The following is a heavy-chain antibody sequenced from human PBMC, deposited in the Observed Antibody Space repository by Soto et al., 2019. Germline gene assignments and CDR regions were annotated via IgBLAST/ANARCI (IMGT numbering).Heavy chain of an antibody. D-gene: IGHD3-10*01. J-gene: IGHJ6*02. CDR1: GFTFSSYS. CDR3: ARPNYYGSGSSLYYYYGMDV. V-gene: IGHV3-48*02. CDR2: ISSSSSTI. Sequence: GGSLRLSCAASGFTFSSYSMNWVRQAPGKGLEWVSYISSSSSTIYYADSVKGRFTISRDNAKNSLYLQMNSLRDEDTAVYYCARPNYYGSGSSLYYYYGMDVWRQGTTVTVSS.